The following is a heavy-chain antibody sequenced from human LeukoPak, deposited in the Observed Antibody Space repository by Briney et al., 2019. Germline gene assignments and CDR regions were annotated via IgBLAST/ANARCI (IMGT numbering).Heavy chain of an antibody. V-gene: IGHV4-34*01. J-gene: IGHJ6*02. CDR1: AFAFSSNW. CDR3: ASPQYSSSSSMVYGMDV. D-gene: IGHD6-6*01. Sequence: PGGSLRLSCVASAFAFSSNWMSWIHQPPGKGLEWIGEINHSGSTNYNPSLKSRVTISVDTSKNQFSLKLSSVTAADTAVYYCASPQYSSSSSMVYGMDVWGQGTTVTVSS. CDR2: INHSGST.